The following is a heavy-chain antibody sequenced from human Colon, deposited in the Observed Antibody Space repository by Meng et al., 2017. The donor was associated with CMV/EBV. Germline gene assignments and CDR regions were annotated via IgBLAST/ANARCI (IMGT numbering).Heavy chain of an antibody. J-gene: IGHJ6*02. CDR3: ARGSSSTMFGDYYYGMDV. Sequence: ASVKVSCKASNYTFTKYGIAWVRQAPGQGLEWTGWISAYNGETKYEEKLQDRVTMTTDTSTSTAFLELRSLRSDDTAVYYCARGSSSTMFGDYYYGMDVWGQGTTVTVSS. CDR1: NYTFTKYG. CDR2: ISAYNGET. V-gene: IGHV1-18*01. D-gene: IGHD3-10*02.